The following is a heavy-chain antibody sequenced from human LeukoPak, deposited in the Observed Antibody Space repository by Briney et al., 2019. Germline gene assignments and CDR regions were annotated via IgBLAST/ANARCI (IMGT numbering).Heavy chain of an antibody. CDR1: GFTFSSYS. CDR2: ISSSSSYI. D-gene: IGHD2-21*02. J-gene: IGHJ4*02. Sequence: GSLRLSCAASGFTFSSYSMNWVRQAPGKGLEWVSSISSSSSYIYYADSVKGRFTISRDNAKNSLYLQMNSLRAEDTAVYYCATVLVTAMGQVNYWGQGTLVTVSS. V-gene: IGHV3-21*01. CDR3: ATVLVTAMGQVNY.